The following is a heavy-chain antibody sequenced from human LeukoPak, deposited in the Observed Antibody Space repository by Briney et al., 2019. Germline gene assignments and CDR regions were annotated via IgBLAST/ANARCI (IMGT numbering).Heavy chain of an antibody. CDR2: IYTSGST. CDR1: GGSISSYY. J-gene: IGHJ6*03. CDR3: ATCARSYDFWSSNYYYYMDV. Sequence: SETLSLTCTVSGGSISSYYWSWIRQPPGKGLEWIGYIYTSGSTNYNPSLKSRVTISVDTSKNQFSLKLSSVTAADTAVYYCATCARSYDFWSSNYYYYMDVWGKGTTVTVSS. D-gene: IGHD3-3*01. V-gene: IGHV4-4*09.